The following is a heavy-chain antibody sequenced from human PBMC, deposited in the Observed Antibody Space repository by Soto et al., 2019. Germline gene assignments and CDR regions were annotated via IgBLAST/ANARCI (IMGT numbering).Heavy chain of an antibody. CDR2: ISSSSSTI. Sequence: EVQLVESGEGLVQPGGSLRLSCAASGFTFSSYSMNWVRKAPGKGLEWVSYISSSSSTIYYADSVKGRFTISRDNAKNSLYLQMSSLRAEDTAVYYCARAGGWELPPGWGQGTLVTVSS. CDR3: ARAGGWELPPG. D-gene: IGHD3-10*01. V-gene: IGHV3-48*01. J-gene: IGHJ4*02. CDR1: GFTFSSYS.